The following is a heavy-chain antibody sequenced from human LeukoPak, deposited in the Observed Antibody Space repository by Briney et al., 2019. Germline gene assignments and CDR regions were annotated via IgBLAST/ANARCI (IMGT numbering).Heavy chain of an antibody. J-gene: IGHJ4*02. CDR1: GGSISSYY. V-gene: IGHV4-59*01. Sequence: SETLSLTCTVSGGSISSYYWSWIRQPPGKGLEWIGYIYYSGSTNYNPSLKSRVTISVDTSKNQFSLKLSSVTAADTAVYYCARDLGLGLPGDHKPQYYFDYWGQGPLVTVSS. CDR2: IYYSGST. D-gene: IGHD1-7*01. CDR3: ARDLGLGLPGDHKPQYYFDY.